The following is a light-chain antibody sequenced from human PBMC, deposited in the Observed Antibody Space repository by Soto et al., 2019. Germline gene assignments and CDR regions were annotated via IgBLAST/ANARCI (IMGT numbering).Light chain of an antibody. CDR3: NSYTSGKTYV. J-gene: IGLJ1*01. Sequence: QSVLTQPPSVSGSPGQSVTISYTGTSSDIGSYNRVSWYQQPPGTAPKLMIYEVSNRPSGVPDRFSGSKSGNTASLTISGLQPEDEADYYCNSYTSGKTYVFGTGTKVTVL. CDR2: EVS. V-gene: IGLV2-18*02. CDR1: SSDIGSYNR.